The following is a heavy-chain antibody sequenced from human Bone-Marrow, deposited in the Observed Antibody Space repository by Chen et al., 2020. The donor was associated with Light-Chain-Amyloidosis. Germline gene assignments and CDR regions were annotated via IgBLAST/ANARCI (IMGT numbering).Heavy chain of an antibody. J-gene: IGHJ4*02. CDR2: IYPDDSDA. D-gene: IGHD5-12*01. CDR3: ARRRDGYNFDY. Sequence: EVQLEQSGPEVKKHGESLKISCKGSGYTFPNYWLGWVRQMPGKGLEWMGVIYPDDSDARYSPSFEGQVTISADKSITTAYLQWRSLKASDTAMYYCARRRDGYNFDYWGQGTLVTVSS. CDR1: GYTFPNYW. V-gene: IGHV5-51*01.